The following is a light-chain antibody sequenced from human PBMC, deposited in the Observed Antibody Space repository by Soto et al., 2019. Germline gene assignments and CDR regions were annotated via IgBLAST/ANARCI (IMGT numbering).Light chain of an antibody. CDR1: XXFTSN. Sequence: SPATLSVSPXXRATLSCXXXXXFTSNLAWYQQNPAQAPRLLIYGASTRATGIPARFSGSGSGTEFTLTISSLQSEDFGIYYCQQYNNWPHTFGQGTKLEIK. CDR2: GAS. J-gene: IGKJ2*01. V-gene: IGKV3-15*01. CDR3: QQYNNWPHT.